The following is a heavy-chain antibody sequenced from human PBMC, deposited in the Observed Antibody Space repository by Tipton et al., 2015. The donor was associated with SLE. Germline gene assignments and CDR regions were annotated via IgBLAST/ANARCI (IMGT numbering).Heavy chain of an antibody. CDR2: IYYTGST. V-gene: IGHV4-39*02. CDR1: GGSISSTSYY. CDR3: ARELAPSYYFDY. J-gene: IGHJ4*02. Sequence: TLSLTCTVSGGSISSTSYYWGWIRQPPGKGLEWIGSIYYTGSTYYSPSLKSRVTMSVDTSKNQFSLKLSSVTAADTAVYYCARELAPSYYFDYWGQGTLVTVSS.